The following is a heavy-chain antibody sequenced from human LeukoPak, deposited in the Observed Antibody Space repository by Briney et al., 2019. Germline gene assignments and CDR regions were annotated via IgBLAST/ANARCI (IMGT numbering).Heavy chain of an antibody. CDR2: ISSSSSYI. J-gene: IGHJ4*02. D-gene: IGHD1-26*01. CDR1: GFTFSSYS. CDR3: ARISGSYSRY. V-gene: IGHV3-21*01. Sequence: GGSLRLSSAASGFTFSSYSMNWVRQASGKGLEWVSSISSSSSYIYYTDSVKGRFTISRDNAKNSLYLQMNSLRAEDTAVYYCARISGSYSRYWGQGTLVTVSS.